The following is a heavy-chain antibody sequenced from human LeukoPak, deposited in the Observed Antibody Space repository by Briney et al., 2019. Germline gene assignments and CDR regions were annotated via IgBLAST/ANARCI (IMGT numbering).Heavy chain of an antibody. CDR3: AKQYYNSWSGWVN. CDR2: ISGSGGST. J-gene: IGHJ4*02. V-gene: IGHV3-23*01. CDR1: GFTFSTYA. Sequence: PGGSLRLSCAASGFTFSTYAMTWVRQAPGKGLEWVSAISGSGGSTYYADSVKGRFTISRDNSRNTLYLQMNSLRVEDTAVYYCAKQYYNSWSGWVNWGQGTLVTVSS. D-gene: IGHD3-3*01.